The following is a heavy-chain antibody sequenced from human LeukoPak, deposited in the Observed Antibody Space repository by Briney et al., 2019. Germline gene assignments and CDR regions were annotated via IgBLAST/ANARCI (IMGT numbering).Heavy chain of an antibody. CDR3: ARHPATLLAHFDY. Sequence: SETLFLTCTVSGGSISSGGHYWSWIRQPAGKGLEYLGRISSTGNTNYNPSLRSRVTISADTSKNHFSLKLTSVTAADTAVYYCARHPATLLAHFDYWGQGTLVTVFS. V-gene: IGHV4-61*02. CDR1: GGSISSGGHY. J-gene: IGHJ4*02. CDR2: ISSTGNT. D-gene: IGHD2-15*01.